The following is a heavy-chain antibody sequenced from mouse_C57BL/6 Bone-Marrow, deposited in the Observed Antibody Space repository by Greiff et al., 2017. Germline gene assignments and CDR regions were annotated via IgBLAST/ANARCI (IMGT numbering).Heavy chain of an antibody. Sequence: SGPELVKPGASVKISCKASGYSFTDYNMNWVKQSTGKSLEWIGVINPNYGTTSYNQKFKGKATLTVDQSSSTAYMRLNSLTSEDSAVYYCARSEGWAAWFAYWGQGTLVTVAA. V-gene: IGHV1-39*01. CDR1: GYSFTDYN. J-gene: IGHJ3*01. CDR2: INPNYGTT. D-gene: IGHD2-3*01. CDR3: ARSEGWAAWFAY.